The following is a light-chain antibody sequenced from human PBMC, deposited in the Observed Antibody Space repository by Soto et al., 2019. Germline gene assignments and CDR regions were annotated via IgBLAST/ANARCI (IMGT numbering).Light chain of an antibody. V-gene: IGLV1-51*02. Sequence: QSVLTQPPSVSAAPGQTVTISCSGSNSNIGNNYVSWYQQLPGTAPRLVIYENSNRPSGIPDRFSGSKSGTSATLGITGLQTGDEADYYCGTWDSSLSAGVFGGGTKVTVL. CDR3: GTWDSSLSAGV. CDR1: NSNIGNNY. J-gene: IGLJ3*02. CDR2: ENS.